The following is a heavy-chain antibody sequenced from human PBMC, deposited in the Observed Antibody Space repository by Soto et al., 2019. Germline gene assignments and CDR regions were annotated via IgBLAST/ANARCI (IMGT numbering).Heavy chain of an antibody. CDR2: VNPSGST. CDR3: ARLRFSIQYYYYMDV. CDR1: GASFSGYY. D-gene: IGHD3-16*01. V-gene: IGHV4-34*01. Sequence: SETLSLTCAVYGASFSGYYWSWIRQPPGKGLEWIGEVNPSGSTNYNPSLKSRLTISVDTSKNQFSLKLSSVTAADTAVYYCARLRFSIQYYYYMDVWGRGTPVTVSS. J-gene: IGHJ6*03.